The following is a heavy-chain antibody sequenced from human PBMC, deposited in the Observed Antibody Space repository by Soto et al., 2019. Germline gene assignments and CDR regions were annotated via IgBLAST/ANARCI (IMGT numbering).Heavy chain of an antibody. CDR3: ARSHIVVVVAATRSGRSALEHHNWFDP. J-gene: IGHJ5*02. D-gene: IGHD2-15*01. Sequence: SQTLSLTCAISGDSVSSNSAAWNWIRQSPSRGLEWLGRTYYRSKWYNDYAVSVKSRITINPDTSKNQFSLQLNSVTPEDTAVYYCARSHIVVVVAATRSGRSALEHHNWFDPWGQGTLVTVSS. CDR1: GDSVSSNSAA. CDR2: TYYRSKWYN. V-gene: IGHV6-1*01.